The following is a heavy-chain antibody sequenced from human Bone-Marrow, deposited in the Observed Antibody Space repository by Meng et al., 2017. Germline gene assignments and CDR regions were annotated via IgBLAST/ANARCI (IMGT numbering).Heavy chain of an antibody. CDR2: INSDGSST. V-gene: IGHV3-74*02. D-gene: IGHD6-19*01. CDR3: ARASIAVAGVDY. CDR1: GFTFSSYW. J-gene: IGHJ4*02. Sequence: VQLVESGGGVVQPGRSLRLSCAASGFTFSSYWMHWVRQAPGKGLVWVSRINSDGSSTSYADSVKGRFTISRDNAKNTLYLQMNSLRAEDTAVYYCARASIAVAGVDYWGQGTLVTVSS.